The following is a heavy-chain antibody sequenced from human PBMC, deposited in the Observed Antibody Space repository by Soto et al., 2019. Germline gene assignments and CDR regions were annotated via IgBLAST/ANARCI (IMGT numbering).Heavy chain of an antibody. CDR3: ARVKGLREYSYGYYFDY. J-gene: IGHJ4*02. Sequence: QVQLVESGGGVVQPGRSLRLSCAASGFTFSSYAMHWVRQAPGKGLEWVAVISYDGSNKYYADSVKGRFTISRDNSKNTLYLQMNSLRAEDTAVYYCARVKGLREYSYGYYFDYWGQGTLVTVSS. CDR1: GFTFSSYA. V-gene: IGHV3-30-3*01. CDR2: ISYDGSNK. D-gene: IGHD5-18*01.